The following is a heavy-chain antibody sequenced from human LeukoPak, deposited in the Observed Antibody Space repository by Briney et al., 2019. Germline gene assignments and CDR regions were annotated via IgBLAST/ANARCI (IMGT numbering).Heavy chain of an antibody. D-gene: IGHD3-3*01. CDR1: GFTFSSYA. V-gene: IGHV3-23*01. CDR3: AAYGVLRFLEWYNYYFDY. Sequence: TGGSLRLSCAASGFTFSSYAVSWVRQAPGKGLEWVSAISGSGGSTYYADSVKGRFTISRDNSKNTLYLQMNSLRAEDTAVYYCAAYGVLRFLEWYNYYFDYWGQGTLVTVSS. CDR2: ISGSGGST. J-gene: IGHJ4*02.